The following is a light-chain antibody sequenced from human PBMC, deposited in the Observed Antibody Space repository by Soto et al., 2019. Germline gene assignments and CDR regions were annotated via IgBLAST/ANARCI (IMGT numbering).Light chain of an antibody. CDR2: AAS. V-gene: IGKV1D-13*01. CDR1: QGIDSS. J-gene: IGKJ5*01. CDR3: QQVHDYPGT. Sequence: AILLTQSPSSLSASVEDRVTITCRASQGIDSSLAWYPKKPGKAPKLLIFAASSLQSGVPSRFSGSGSGTDFTLTISSLQPEDFATYSCQQVHDYPGTFGQGTRLEIK.